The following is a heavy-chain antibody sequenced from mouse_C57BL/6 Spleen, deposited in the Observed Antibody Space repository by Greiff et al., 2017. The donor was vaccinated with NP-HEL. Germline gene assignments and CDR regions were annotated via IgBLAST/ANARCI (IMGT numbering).Heavy chain of an antibody. J-gene: IGHJ3*01. V-gene: IGHV5-12*01. CDR2: ISNGGGST. CDR3: ARPDGSATWFAY. Sequence: VQLKESGGGLVQPGGSLKLSCAASGFTFSDYYMYWVRQTPEKRLEWVAYISNGGGSTYYPDTVKGRFTISRDNAKNTLYLQMSRLKSEDTAMYYCARPDGSATWFAYWGQGTLVTVSA. CDR1: GFTFSDYY. D-gene: IGHD2-3*01.